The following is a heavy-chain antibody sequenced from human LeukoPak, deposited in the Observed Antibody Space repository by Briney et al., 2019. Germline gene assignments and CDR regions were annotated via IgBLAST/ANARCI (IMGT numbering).Heavy chain of an antibody. CDR1: GITFNDYG. V-gene: IGHV3-33*06. CDR2: IFYDGSTK. CDR3: AKDQAYYFSFADY. D-gene: IGHD2/OR15-2a*01. J-gene: IGHJ4*02. Sequence: GGSLRLSCAASGITFNDYGMHWVRQAPGKGLEWVAVIFYDGSTKHYADSVKGRFTISRDNSKNTLYLEMNSLRTEDTAVYYCAKDQAYYFSFADYWGQGTRVTVSS.